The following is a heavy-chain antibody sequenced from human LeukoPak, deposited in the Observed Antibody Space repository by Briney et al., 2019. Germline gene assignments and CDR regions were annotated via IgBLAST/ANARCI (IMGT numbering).Heavy chain of an antibody. CDR2: IYSGGMT. CDR3: ARHFDHPTAYFDS. Sequence: SQTLSLTCTGTGGSISSGDYYWSWLREPPGKGLEWIASIYSGGMTFYSPSLKSRLTISADPSRNHFSLRLSSVTAADTALYFCARHFDHPTAYFDSWGQGSLVTVSS. D-gene: IGHD1-14*01. CDR1: GGSISSGDYY. V-gene: IGHV4-30-2*03. J-gene: IGHJ4*02.